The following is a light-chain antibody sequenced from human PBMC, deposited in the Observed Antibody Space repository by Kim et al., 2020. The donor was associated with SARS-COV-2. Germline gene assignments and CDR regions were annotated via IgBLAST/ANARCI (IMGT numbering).Light chain of an antibody. V-gene: IGKV1-16*02. Sequence: ASVGSSSSLPCRASQGISNYLSWFQQKPWTSPNSLIYAASSLQSGVPSKFSGSVSGTDFTLTISSLQPEDFATYYCQQYDSYPLTFGGGTKVDIK. J-gene: IGKJ4*01. CDR1: QGISNY. CDR3: QQYDSYPLT. CDR2: AAS.